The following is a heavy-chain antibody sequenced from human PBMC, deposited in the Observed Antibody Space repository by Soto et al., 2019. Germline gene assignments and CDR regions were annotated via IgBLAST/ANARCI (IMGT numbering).Heavy chain of an antibody. CDR1: GYTFTSNG. Sequence: GASVKVSLQASGYTFTSNGFTWVRQAPRQGLAWMGWISAYNGNTSYAQKFQGRVTMTTDTSTSTAYMELRSLRTDDTAVYYCVRDRLLKSGYYSDYWGQGTLVTVSS. D-gene: IGHD3-3*01. CDR2: ISAYNGNT. CDR3: VRDRLLKSGYYSDY. J-gene: IGHJ4*02. V-gene: IGHV1-18*04.